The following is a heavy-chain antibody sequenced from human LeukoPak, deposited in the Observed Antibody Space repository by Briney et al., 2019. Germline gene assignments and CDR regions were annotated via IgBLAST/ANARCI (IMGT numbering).Heavy chain of an antibody. CDR3: ARDHSPGWFGP. CDR2: IKTDGSST. J-gene: IGHJ5*02. Sequence: GGSLRLSCAASGFTFSSHWMHRVRQAPGKGLEWVSRIKTDGSSTDYADSVKGRFTISRDNAKNTLYLQMNSLRVEDTAVYYCARDHSPGWFGPWGQGTLVTVSS. CDR1: GFTFSSHW. D-gene: IGHD4-11*01. V-gene: IGHV3-74*01.